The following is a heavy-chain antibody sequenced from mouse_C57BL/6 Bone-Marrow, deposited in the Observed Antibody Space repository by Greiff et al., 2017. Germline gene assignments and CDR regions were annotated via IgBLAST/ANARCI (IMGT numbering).Heavy chain of an antibody. CDR2: IYPRDGST. D-gene: IGHD1-1*01. V-gene: IGHV1-85*01. Sequence: QVQLQQSGPELVKPGASVKLSCKASGYTFTSYDINWVKQRPGQGLEWIGWIYPRDGSTKYNEKFKGKATLTVDTSSSTAYMELHSLTSEDSAVYVYARVGFDGSSGDWYFDVWGTGTTVTVSS. J-gene: IGHJ1*03. CDR1: GYTFTSYD. CDR3: ARVGFDGSSGDWYFDV.